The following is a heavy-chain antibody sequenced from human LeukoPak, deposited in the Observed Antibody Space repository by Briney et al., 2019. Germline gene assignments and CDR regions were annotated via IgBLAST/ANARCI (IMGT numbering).Heavy chain of an antibody. J-gene: IGHJ4*02. CDR1: GVSISSYY. V-gene: IGHV4-4*07. CDR3: ASLAWFGESFDY. Sequence: PSETLSLTCTVSGVSISSYYWSWIRQPAGKGLEWIGRIYTSGSTNYNPSLKSRVTMSVDTSKNQFSLKLSSVTAADTAVYYCASLAWFGESFDYWGQGTLVTVSS. D-gene: IGHD3-10*01. CDR2: IYTSGST.